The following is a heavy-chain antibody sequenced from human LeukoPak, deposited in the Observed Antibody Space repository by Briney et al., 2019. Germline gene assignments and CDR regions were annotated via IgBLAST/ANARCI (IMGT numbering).Heavy chain of an antibody. Sequence: SQTLSLTCAISGDSVSSSSATWHWIRQSPSRGLEWLGRAYYKSKWYYDYAVSVKSRLTISPDTSRNQFSLQLNSVTPEDTAVYYCARDPSGGFRWYFDLWGRGTLVTVSS. V-gene: IGHV6-1*01. J-gene: IGHJ2*01. CDR2: AYYKSKWYY. CDR3: ARDPSGGFRWYFDL. D-gene: IGHD2-15*01. CDR1: GDSVSSSSAT.